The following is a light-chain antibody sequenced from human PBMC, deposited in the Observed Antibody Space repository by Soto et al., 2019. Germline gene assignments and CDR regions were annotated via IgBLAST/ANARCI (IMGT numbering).Light chain of an antibody. CDR3: AAWDDSLNGAV. CDR2: SSH. Sequence: QSVLTQPPSASGTLGQRVTIFCSGSSTNIGSNTVNWYQQLPGTAPKLLIYSSHLRPSGVPDRFSGSNSGTSASLAISGLQSEDEADYYCAAWDDSLNGAVFGVGTQLTVL. J-gene: IGLJ7*01. V-gene: IGLV1-44*01. CDR1: STNIGSNT.